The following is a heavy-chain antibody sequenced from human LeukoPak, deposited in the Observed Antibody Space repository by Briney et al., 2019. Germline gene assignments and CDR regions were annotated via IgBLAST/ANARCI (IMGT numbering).Heavy chain of an antibody. D-gene: IGHD3-10*01. J-gene: IGHJ4*02. CDR3: ARDTTMVRGVIIQGFDY. Sequence: SETLSLTCTVSGGSISSYYWSWIRQPPGKGLEWIGYIYYSGSTNYNPSLKSRVTIPVDTSKNQFSLKLSSVTAADTAVYYCARDTTMVRGVIIQGFDYWGQGTLVTVSS. CDR1: GGSISSYY. V-gene: IGHV4-59*01. CDR2: IYYSGST.